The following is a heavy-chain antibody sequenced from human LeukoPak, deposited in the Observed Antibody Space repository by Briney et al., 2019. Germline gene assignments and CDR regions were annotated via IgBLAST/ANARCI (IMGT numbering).Heavy chain of an antibody. Sequence: GGSLRLSCAASGFTFSNYAMNWVRQAPGEGLEWVSSISGSDSSTYYADSVKGRFTISRDNSKNTLYLQMNSLRAEDTAVYYCARDPSSAADNYYYGMDVWGQGTTVTVSS. D-gene: IGHD6-13*01. V-gene: IGHV3-23*01. CDR3: ARDPSSAADNYYYGMDV. J-gene: IGHJ6*02. CDR1: GFTFSNYA. CDR2: ISGSDSST.